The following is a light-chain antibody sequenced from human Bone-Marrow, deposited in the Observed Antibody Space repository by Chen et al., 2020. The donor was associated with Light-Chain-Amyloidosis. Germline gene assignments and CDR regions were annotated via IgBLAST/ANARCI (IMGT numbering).Light chain of an antibody. Sequence: QSALTQPASVSGSPGQSITISCTGTSSDVGGDNHVSWYQQHPDKAPKLMIYEVTNRPSWVHDRFSGSKSDNTASLTISGLQTEDEADYFCSSYTITNTLVFGSGTRLTVL. CDR2: EVT. V-gene: IGLV2-14*01. CDR3: SSYTITNTLV. CDR1: SSDVGGDNH. J-gene: IGLJ1*01.